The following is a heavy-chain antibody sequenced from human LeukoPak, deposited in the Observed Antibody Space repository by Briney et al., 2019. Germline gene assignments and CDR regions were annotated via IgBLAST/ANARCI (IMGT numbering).Heavy chain of an antibody. D-gene: IGHD3-10*01. V-gene: IGHV3-23*01. Sequence: GGSLRLSCAASGFTFNSYAMSWVRQAPWKGPEWVSSISSGSDYTFYADSVKGRFTISRDNSKNTLYLQMNSLRAGDTAIYHCAKIGVIGNWYYDVWGRGTLVTVSS. J-gene: IGHJ2*01. CDR1: GFTFNSYA. CDR3: AKIGVIGNWYYDV. CDR2: ISSGSDYT.